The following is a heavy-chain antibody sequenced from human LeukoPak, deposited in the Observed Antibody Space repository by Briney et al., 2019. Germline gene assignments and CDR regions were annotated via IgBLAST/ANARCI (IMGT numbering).Heavy chain of an antibody. Sequence: GGSLRLSCSAPGFTFSSYAMHWVRQAPGKGLEYVSAISSSGDSTYYADSVKGRFTISRDNSKNTLYLQMNSLRAEDTAVYYCAKDLNYDFWSGLGNWGQGTLVTVSS. CDR3: AKDLNYDFWSGLGN. CDR1: GFTFSSYA. J-gene: IGHJ4*02. V-gene: IGHV3-64*04. CDR2: ISSSGDST. D-gene: IGHD3-3*01.